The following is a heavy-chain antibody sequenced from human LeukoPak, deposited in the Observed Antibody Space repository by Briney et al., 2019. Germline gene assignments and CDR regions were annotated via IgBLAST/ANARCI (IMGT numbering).Heavy chain of an antibody. Sequence: ASVKVSCKVSGYTLTELSMHWVRQAPGKGLEWMGGFDPEDGETIYAQKFQGRVTMTEDTSTDTAYMELSSLRSEDTAVYYCVKVIRCHFIDGRPFDVWGQGTMVTVSS. CDR3: VKVIRCHFIDGRPFDV. V-gene: IGHV1-24*01. CDR1: GYTLTELS. J-gene: IGHJ3*01. D-gene: IGHD2-15*01. CDR2: FDPEDGET.